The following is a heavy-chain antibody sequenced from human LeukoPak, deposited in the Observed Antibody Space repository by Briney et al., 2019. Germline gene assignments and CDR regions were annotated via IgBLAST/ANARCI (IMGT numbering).Heavy chain of an antibody. Sequence: SETLSLTCTVSGGSISSSSYYWGWIRQPPGKGLEWIGSIYYSGSTYYNPSLKSRATISVDTSKNQFSLKLSSVTAADTAVYYCASNPMVRGVIIHWGQGTLVTVSS. CDR2: IYYSGST. CDR1: GGSISSSSYY. J-gene: IGHJ4*02. CDR3: ASNPMVRGVIIH. D-gene: IGHD3-10*01. V-gene: IGHV4-39*01.